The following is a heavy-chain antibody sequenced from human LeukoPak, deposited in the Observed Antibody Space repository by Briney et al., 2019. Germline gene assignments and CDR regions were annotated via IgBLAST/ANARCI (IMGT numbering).Heavy chain of an antibody. J-gene: IGHJ4*02. V-gene: IGHV4-34*01. CDR1: GGSFSGYY. CDR3: ARGWPPKYYYGSGPYWGLDY. Sequence: SETLSLTCAVYGGSFSGYYWSWIRQPPGKGLEWIGEINHSGSTNCNPSLKSRVTISVDTSKNQFSLKLSSVTAADTAVYYCARGWPPKYYYGSGPYWGLDYWGQGTLVTVSS. D-gene: IGHD3-10*01. CDR2: INHSGST.